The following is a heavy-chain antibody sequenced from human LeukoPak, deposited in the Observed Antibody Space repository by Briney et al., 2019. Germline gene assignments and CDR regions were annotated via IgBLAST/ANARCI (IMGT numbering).Heavy chain of an antibody. J-gene: IGHJ4*02. Sequence: GGSLRLSCGASGFTFSTHAMSWVRQAPGKGLDWVSAISGDGDTTYYADSVKGRFTISRDNSKNTVYLQMNSLRAEDTAVYYCANQYPGWGQGTPVTVSS. D-gene: IGHD4-11*01. CDR2: ISGDGDTT. V-gene: IGHV3-23*01. CDR3: ANQYPG. CDR1: GFTFSTHA.